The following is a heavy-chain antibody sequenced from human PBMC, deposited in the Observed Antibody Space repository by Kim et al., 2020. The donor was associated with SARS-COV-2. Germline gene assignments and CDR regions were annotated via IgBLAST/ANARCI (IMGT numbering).Heavy chain of an antibody. V-gene: IGHV4-39*01. CDR1: GGSISSSSYY. CDR2: IYYSGST. D-gene: IGHD3-22*01. J-gene: IGHJ4*02. CDR3: ARTSDDYYDSSGNFDY. Sequence: SETLSLTCTVSGGSISSSSYYWGWIRQPPGKGLEWIGSIYYSGSTYYNPSLKSRVTISVDTSKNQFSLKLSSVTAADTAVYYCARTSDDYYDSSGNFDYWGQGTLVTVSS.